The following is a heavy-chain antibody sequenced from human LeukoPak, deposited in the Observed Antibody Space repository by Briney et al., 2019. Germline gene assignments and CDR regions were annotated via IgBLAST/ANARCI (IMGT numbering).Heavy chain of an antibody. CDR3: ARLATVPG. D-gene: IGHD6-19*01. J-gene: IGHJ1*01. Sequence: ASVKVSCKASGYTFTGYYLHWVRQAPGQGLEWMGWIHPNSGDTNFAQRFQGRVTMTRDTSISTAYMELTSLRSDDTAVYYCARLATVPGWGQGTLVTVSS. CDR2: IHPNSGDT. V-gene: IGHV1-2*02. CDR1: GYTFTGYY.